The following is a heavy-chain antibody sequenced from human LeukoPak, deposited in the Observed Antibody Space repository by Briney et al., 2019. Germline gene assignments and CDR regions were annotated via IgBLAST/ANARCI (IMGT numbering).Heavy chain of an antibody. CDR3: AKDVLDSSGYYSGLLDY. CDR2: TSGSGGST. D-gene: IGHD3-22*01. CDR1: GFTFSSYA. Sequence: GGSLRLSCAASGFTFSSYAMSWVRQAPGKGLEWVSGTSGSGGSTYYAGSVKGRFTISRDNSKNTLYLQMNSLRVEDTAVYYCAKDVLDSSGYYSGLLDYWGQGTLVTVSS. J-gene: IGHJ4*02. V-gene: IGHV3-23*01.